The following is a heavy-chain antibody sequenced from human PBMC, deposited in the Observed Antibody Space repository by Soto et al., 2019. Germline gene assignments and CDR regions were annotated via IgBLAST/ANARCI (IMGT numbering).Heavy chain of an antibody. CDR1: GSSVSSYY. Sequence: SETLSLTCTVSGSSVSSYYWSWIRQPPGKGLEWIGYISNSGSTNYNPSLRSRVTISVDTSKNQFSLKMTSVTAAGTAVYYCARETPYCTSTSCSASYYYGMDVWGQGTTVT. D-gene: IGHD2-2*01. J-gene: IGHJ6*02. V-gene: IGHV4-59*02. CDR3: ARETPYCTSTSCSASYYYGMDV. CDR2: ISNSGST.